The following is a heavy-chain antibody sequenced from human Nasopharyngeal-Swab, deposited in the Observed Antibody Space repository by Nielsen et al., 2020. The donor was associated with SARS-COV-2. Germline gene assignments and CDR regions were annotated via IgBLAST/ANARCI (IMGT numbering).Heavy chain of an antibody. CDR3: ARGTDTGYMDV. Sequence: ASVKVSCKASGYSFSTYFLHWVRQAPGRRLEFMAWINPGNGHATYSQSFQGRVTLTRDTSATTAYMEVSSLRSEDTAVYYCARGTDTGYMDVWGTGTTVTVSS. CDR1: GYSFSTYF. V-gene: IGHV1-3*01. J-gene: IGHJ6*03. CDR2: INPGNGHA. D-gene: IGHD5-18*01.